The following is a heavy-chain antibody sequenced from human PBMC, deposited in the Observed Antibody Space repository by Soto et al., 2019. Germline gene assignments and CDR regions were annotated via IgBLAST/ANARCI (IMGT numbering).Heavy chain of an antibody. CDR1: ACSISICSYY. J-gene: IGHJ5*02. CDR2: IYHTGRT. Sequence: ETLSLTCTVSACSISICSYYWGRLRPPPGKRLEWIGDIYHTGRTSYNPSLMSRVTMSVDTAKSQFSLKVTSVSDADTAVYYCARVEVPESSSWHPFDPWGQGTLVTVSS. V-gene: IGHV4-39*07. CDR3: ARVEVPESSSWHPFDP. D-gene: IGHD6-13*01.